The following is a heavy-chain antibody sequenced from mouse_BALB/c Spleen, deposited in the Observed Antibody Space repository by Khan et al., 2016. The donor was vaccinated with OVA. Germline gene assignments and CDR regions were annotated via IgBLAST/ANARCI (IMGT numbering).Heavy chain of an antibody. J-gene: IGHJ3*01. V-gene: IGHV5-6-5*01. CDR3: ARDYWVTF. Sequence: EVELVESGGGLVKPGGSLKLSCAASGFTFSNYAMSWVRQTPEKRLEWVASISSGGSTYYPDSVKGRFTISRDNDRNLLYLQMSSLRSEDTAMYYCARDYWVTFWGQGTLVTVSA. CDR1: GFTFSNYA. CDR2: ISSGGST.